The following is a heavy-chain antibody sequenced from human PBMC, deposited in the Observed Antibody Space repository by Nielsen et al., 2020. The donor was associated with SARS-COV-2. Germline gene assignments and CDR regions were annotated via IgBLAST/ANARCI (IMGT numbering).Heavy chain of an antibody. CDR2: IYHRGNT. J-gene: IGHJ6*02. CDR1: GYSITGGYY. Sequence: SETLSLTCSVSGYSITGGYYWGLIRQPPGKRLEWTESIYHGSIYHRGNTQYNPTIKSRVTISVDTSKNQFSLNLSSVIAADTAVYYCARGVSRGGMDVWGQGTTVTVSS. CDR3: ARGVSRGGMDV. V-gene: IGHV4-38-2*02. D-gene: IGHD3-16*01.